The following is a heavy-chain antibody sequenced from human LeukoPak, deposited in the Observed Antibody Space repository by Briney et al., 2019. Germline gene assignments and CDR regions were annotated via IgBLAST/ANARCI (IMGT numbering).Heavy chain of an antibody. Sequence: VASVKVSCKASGYTFTAYYMHWVRQAPGQGLEWMGWINPNSGGTNYAQKFQGRVTMTRDTSISTAYMELSRLRSDDTAVYYCARDAADIVVVPALQHYYFDYWGQGTLVTVSS. CDR2: INPNSGGT. J-gene: IGHJ4*02. CDR3: ARDAADIVVVPALQHYYFDY. D-gene: IGHD2-2*01. CDR1: GYTFTAYY. V-gene: IGHV1-2*02.